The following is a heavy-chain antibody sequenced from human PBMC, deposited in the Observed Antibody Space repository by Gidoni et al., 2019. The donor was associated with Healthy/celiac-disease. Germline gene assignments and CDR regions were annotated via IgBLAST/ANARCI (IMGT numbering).Heavy chain of an antibody. CDR2: ISSSGSTI. J-gene: IGHJ4*02. CDR3: ARRASIAAAGDSFDY. V-gene: IGHV3-48*03. Sequence: EVQLVESGGGLVQPGGSLSLSCAASGFTFSSYEMNWVRQAPGKGLEWVSYISSSGSTIYYADSVKGRFTISRDNAKNSLYLQMNSLRAEDTAVYYCARRASIAAAGDSFDYWGQGTLVTVSS. D-gene: IGHD6-13*01. CDR1: GFTFSSYE.